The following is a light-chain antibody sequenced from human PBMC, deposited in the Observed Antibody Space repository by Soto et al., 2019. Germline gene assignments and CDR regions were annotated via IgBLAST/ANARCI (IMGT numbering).Light chain of an antibody. J-gene: IGKJ2*01. CDR2: GAS. V-gene: IGKV3-20*01. CDR1: QSVSSSY. Sequence: EIVLTQSPGTLSLSPGERATLSCRASQSVSSSYLAWYQQKPGQAPRLLIYGASSRATGIPVRFSGSGSGTAFTLPISRLEPEDFAVYYCQQYGCSPPFTFGQGSKLEIK. CDR3: QQYGCSPPFT.